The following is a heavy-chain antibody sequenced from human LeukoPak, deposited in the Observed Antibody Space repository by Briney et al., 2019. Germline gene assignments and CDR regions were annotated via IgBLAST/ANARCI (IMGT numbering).Heavy chain of an antibody. CDR1: GFTFSTYA. CDR3: ARDRNWAFEN. D-gene: IGHD1-14*01. CDR2: ITSGGDTT. V-gene: IGHV3-48*01. J-gene: IGHJ4*02. Sequence: GGSLRLSCTASGFTFSTYAMTWVRQAPGTGLEWLSYITSGGDTTQYADSVKGRFTISRDNGKNSLSLLMSSLRVEDTAIYYCARDRNWAFENWGQGILVTVSS.